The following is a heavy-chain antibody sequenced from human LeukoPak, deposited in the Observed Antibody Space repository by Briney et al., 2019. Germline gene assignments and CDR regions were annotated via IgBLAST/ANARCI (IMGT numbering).Heavy chain of an antibody. Sequence: PGGSLRLSCAASGFTFSSYAMSWVRQAPGKGLERVSAISGSGGSIYYADSVKGRFTISRDNSKNTLYLQMNSLRAEDTAVYYCARELSEMATISPFDYWGQGTLVTVSS. J-gene: IGHJ4*02. CDR3: ARELSEMATISPFDY. V-gene: IGHV3-23*01. CDR2: ISGSGGSI. D-gene: IGHD5-24*01. CDR1: GFTFSSYA.